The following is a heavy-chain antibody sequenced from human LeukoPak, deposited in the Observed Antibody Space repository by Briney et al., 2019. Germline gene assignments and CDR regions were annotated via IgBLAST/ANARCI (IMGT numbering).Heavy chain of an antibody. D-gene: IGHD6-19*01. CDR1: GFTFSRYW. CDR2: INSDGSRT. CDR3: ARAVAGKRGILSLAYYYMDV. J-gene: IGHJ6*03. V-gene: IGHV3-74*01. Sequence: GGSLRLSCEASGFTFSRYWMHWVRQAPGKGLVWVSRINSDGSRTTYADSVRGRFTISRDNAKNTLYLQMNSLRAEDTAVYYCARAVAGKRGILSLAYYYMDVWGKGTTVTVSS.